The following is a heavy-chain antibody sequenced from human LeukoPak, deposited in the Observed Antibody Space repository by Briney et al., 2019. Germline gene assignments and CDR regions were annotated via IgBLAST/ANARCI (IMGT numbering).Heavy chain of an antibody. V-gene: IGHV3-9*01. CDR1: GFTFDDYA. Sequence: GGSLRLSCAASGFTFDDYAMRWVRHAPGRGREWVSGMSWDSGSIRYADSVKGRFTISRDNAKNSLYLQMNSLRAEDTALYYCANGRSGSYSEPFDYWGQGTLVTVSS. CDR3: ANGRSGSYSEPFDY. CDR2: MSWDSGSI. J-gene: IGHJ4*02. D-gene: IGHD1-26*01.